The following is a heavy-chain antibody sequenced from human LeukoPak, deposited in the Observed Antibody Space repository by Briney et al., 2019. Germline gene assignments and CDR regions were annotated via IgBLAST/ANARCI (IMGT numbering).Heavy chain of an antibody. CDR2: IWYDGSNK. CDR3: ARDIGYDYVWGSYRYFDY. Sequence: GGSLRLSCAASGFTFSSYGMHWVRQAPGKGLEWVVVIWYDGSNKYYADSVKGRFTISRDNSKNTLYLQMNSLRAEDTAVYYCARDIGYDYVWGSYRYFDYWGQGTLVAVSS. CDR1: GFTFSSYG. J-gene: IGHJ4*02. V-gene: IGHV3-33*01. D-gene: IGHD3-16*02.